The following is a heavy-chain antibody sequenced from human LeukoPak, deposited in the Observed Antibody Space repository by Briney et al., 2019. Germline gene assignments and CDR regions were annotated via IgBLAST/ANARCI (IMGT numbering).Heavy chain of an antibody. CDR1: GFTFSSYS. V-gene: IGHV3-48*04. D-gene: IGHD2-2*01. J-gene: IGHJ4*02. CDR3: ARVIVVVPAAHPMYYFDY. CDR2: ISSSSSTI. Sequence: GGSLRLTCAAPGFTFSSYSMNWVRQAPGKGLEWVSYISSSSSTIYYADSVKGRFTISRDNAKNSLYLQMNSLRAEDTAVYYCARVIVVVPAAHPMYYFDYWGQGTLVTVSS.